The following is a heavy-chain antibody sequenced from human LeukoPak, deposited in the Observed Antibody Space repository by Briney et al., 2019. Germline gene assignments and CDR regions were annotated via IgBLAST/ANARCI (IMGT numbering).Heavy chain of an antibody. J-gene: IGHJ4*02. Sequence: ASVKVSCKASGYTFIGYYMHWVRQAPGQGLEWMGWISAYNGNTNYAQKLQGRVTMTTDTSTSTAYMELRSLRSDDTAVYYCARNYDILTGSWDYWGQGTLVTVSS. CDR3: ARNYDILTGSWDY. CDR2: ISAYNGNT. D-gene: IGHD3-9*01. CDR1: GYTFIGYY. V-gene: IGHV1-18*04.